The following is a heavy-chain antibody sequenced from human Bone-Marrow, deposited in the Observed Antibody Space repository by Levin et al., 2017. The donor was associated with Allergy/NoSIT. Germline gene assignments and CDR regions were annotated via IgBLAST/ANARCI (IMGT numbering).Heavy chain of an antibody. Sequence: PAASVKVSCAASGFAFSNYAFSWVRQAPGKGLEWISAIRPAGGRTYYSNAVRGRLTISRDDDENIVYLQMSRLGADDTAVYYCGREWGQTGWDTVDHWGQGALVAVSS. CDR2: IRPAGGRT. CDR3: GREWGQTGWDTVDH. CDR1: GFAFSNYA. V-gene: IGHV3-23*01. D-gene: IGHD2-15*01. J-gene: IGHJ4*02.